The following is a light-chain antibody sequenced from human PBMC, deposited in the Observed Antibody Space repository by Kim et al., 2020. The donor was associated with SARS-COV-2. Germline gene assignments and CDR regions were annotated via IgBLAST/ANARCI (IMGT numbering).Light chain of an antibody. CDR2: LNSDGSH. V-gene: IGLV4-69*01. CDR1: SGHSSYA. CDR3: QTWGTGLNWV. Sequence: QPVLTQSPSASASLGASVKLTCTLSSGHSSYAIAWHQQQPEKGPRYLMKLNSDGSHSKGDGIPDRFSGSSSGAERYLTISSLQSEDEADYYCQTWGTGLNWVFGGGNQLTVL. J-gene: IGLJ3*02.